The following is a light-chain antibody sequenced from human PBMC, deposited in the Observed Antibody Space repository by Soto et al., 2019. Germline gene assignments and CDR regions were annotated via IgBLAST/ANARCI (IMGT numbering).Light chain of an antibody. CDR3: QQYNSYSPWT. Sequence: DIQMTQSPSTLSASVRDTVTITCRASQSISSWLAWYQQKPGKAPKLLIYDASSLESGVPSRFSGSGSGTEFTLTISSLQPDDFATYYCQQYNSYSPWTFGQGTKVEIK. CDR2: DAS. V-gene: IGKV1-5*01. J-gene: IGKJ1*01. CDR1: QSISSW.